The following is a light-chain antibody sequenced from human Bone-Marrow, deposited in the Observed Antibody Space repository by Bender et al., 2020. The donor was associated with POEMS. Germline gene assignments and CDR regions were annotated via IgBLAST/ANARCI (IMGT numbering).Light chain of an antibody. CDR1: SADVGSNSP. Sequence: QPALTQPASVSGSPGQSILISCTGTSADVGSNSPVSWYQQHPGKAPKFVAIYGGSVRPSGVSHFSGSKSGNTASLTISGLQAEDEADYYCCSYTRSGTLVFGGGTKVTVL. V-gene: IGLV2-23*01. CDR2: GGS. J-gene: IGLJ3*02. CDR3: CSYTRSGTLV.